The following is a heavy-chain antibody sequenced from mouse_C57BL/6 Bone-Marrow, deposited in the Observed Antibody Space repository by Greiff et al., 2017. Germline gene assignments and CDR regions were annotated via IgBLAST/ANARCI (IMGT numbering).Heavy chain of an antibody. V-gene: IGHV1-50*01. CDR2: IDPSDSYT. CDR1: GYTFTSYW. Sequence: QVQLQQPGAELVKPGASVKLSCKASGYTFTSYWMQWVKQRPGQGLEWIGEIDPSDSYTNYNQKFKGKATLTVDTSSSTAYMQLSSLTSEDSAVYYCAGGWFAYWGQGTLVTVSA. J-gene: IGHJ3*01. CDR3: AGGWFAY.